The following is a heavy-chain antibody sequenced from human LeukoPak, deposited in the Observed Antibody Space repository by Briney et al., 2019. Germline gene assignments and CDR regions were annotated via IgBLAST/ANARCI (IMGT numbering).Heavy chain of an antibody. CDR3: ARDRTYSSGFY. V-gene: IGHV3-48*03. D-gene: IGHD6-19*01. CDR1: GFTFSSYE. Sequence: GGSLRLSCAASGFTFSSYEMNWVRQAPGKGLEWVSYISSSGSTIYYADSVKGRFTISRDNAKNSLYLQMNSLRAEDTAVYYCARDRTYSSGFYWGQGTLVTVSS. J-gene: IGHJ4*02. CDR2: ISSSGSTI.